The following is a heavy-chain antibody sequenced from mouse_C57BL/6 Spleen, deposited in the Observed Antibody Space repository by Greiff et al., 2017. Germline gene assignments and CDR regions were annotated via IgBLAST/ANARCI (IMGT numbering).Heavy chain of an antibody. V-gene: IGHV1-20*01. CDR2: INPYNGDT. Sequence: VQLQQSGPELVKPGDSVKISCKASGYSFTGYFMNWVMQSHGKSLEWIGRINPYNGDTFYNQKFKGKATLTVDKSSSTAHMELRSLTSEDSAVYYCARRGDYDMGWFAYWGQGTLVTVSA. CDR1: GYSFTGYF. D-gene: IGHD2-4*01. CDR3: ARRGDYDMGWFAY. J-gene: IGHJ3*01.